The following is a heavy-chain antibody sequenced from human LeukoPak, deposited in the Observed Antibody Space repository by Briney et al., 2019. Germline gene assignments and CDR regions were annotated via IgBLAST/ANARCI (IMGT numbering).Heavy chain of an antibody. Sequence: PGGSLRLSCTASGFTFKNYGMHWVRQSPGKGLEWVASIRYDGNIKYYGDSVKGRFTIFRDNSKNSLDLQMTSLRPEDTAFYFCAKDLCSNGIGCLYYYMDVWGKGTTVTISS. CDR2: IRYDGNIK. V-gene: IGHV3-30*02. CDR3: AKDLCSNGIGCLYYYMDV. CDR1: GFTFKNYG. D-gene: IGHD2-8*01. J-gene: IGHJ6*03.